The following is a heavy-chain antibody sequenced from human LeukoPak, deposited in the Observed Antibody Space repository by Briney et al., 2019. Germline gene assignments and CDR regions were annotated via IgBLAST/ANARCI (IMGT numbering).Heavy chain of an antibody. Sequence: GGSLRLSCAASGFTFSSYWMSWVRQAPGKGLEWVANIKQDGSDKYYVDSVKGRFTISRDNAKNSLYLQMNSLRAEDTAVYYCARGGYSGYDWVDYWGQGTLVTVSS. CDR3: ARGGYSGYDWVDY. CDR1: GFTFSSYW. D-gene: IGHD5-12*01. V-gene: IGHV3-7*05. CDR2: IKQDGSDK. J-gene: IGHJ4*02.